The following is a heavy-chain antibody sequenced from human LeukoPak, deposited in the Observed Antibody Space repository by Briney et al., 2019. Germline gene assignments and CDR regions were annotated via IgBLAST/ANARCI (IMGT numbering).Heavy chain of an antibody. CDR1: GYTFTSYY. CDR3: ARVDSSSWSSNWFDP. CDR2: INPSGGST. Sequence: GASVKVSCKASGYTFTSYYMHWVRQAPGQGLEWMGIINPSGGSTSYAQKFQGRVTMTRDTSTSTVYMELSSLRSEDTAVYYCARVDSSSWSSNWFDPWGQGTLVTVSS. D-gene: IGHD6-13*01. V-gene: IGHV1-46*01. J-gene: IGHJ5*02.